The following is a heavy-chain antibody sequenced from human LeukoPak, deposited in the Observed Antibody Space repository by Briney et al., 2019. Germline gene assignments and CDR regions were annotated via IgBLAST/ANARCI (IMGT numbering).Heavy chain of an antibody. CDR2: ISGSGGST. Sequence: GGSLRLSYAASGFTFSSYAMSWVRQAPGKGLEWVSAISGSGGSTYYADSVKGRFTISRDNSKNTLYLQMNSLRAEDTAVYYCAKVLYSSGCFDYWGQGTLVTVSS. CDR3: AKVLYSSGCFDY. J-gene: IGHJ4*02. D-gene: IGHD6-19*01. CDR1: GFTFSSYA. V-gene: IGHV3-23*01.